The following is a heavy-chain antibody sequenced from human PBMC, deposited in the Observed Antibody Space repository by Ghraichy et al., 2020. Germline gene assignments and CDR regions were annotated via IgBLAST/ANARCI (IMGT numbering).Heavy chain of an antibody. V-gene: IGHV1-18*01. Sequence: ASVKVSCKASGYTFTSYGISWVRQAPGQGLEWMGWISAYNGNTNYAQKLQGRVTMTTDTSTSTAYMELRSLRSDDTAVYYCARDGITIFASSYWYFDLWGRGTLVTVSS. J-gene: IGHJ2*01. CDR1: GYTFTSYG. CDR2: ISAYNGNT. D-gene: IGHD3-3*01. CDR3: ARDGITIFASSYWYFDL.